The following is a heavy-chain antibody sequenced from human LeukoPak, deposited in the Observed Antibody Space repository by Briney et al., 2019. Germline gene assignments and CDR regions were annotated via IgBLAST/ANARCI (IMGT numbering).Heavy chain of an antibody. CDR1: GGSFSSYY. Sequence: SETLSLTCAVYGGSFSSYYWSWIRQPPGKGLEWIGYIYYSGSTNYNPSLKSRVTISVDTSKNQFSLKLSSVTAADTAVYYCARALPPYYYDSSGTRFDPWGQGTLVTVSS. D-gene: IGHD3-22*01. V-gene: IGHV4-59*01. CDR3: ARALPPYYYDSSGTRFDP. CDR2: IYYSGST. J-gene: IGHJ5*02.